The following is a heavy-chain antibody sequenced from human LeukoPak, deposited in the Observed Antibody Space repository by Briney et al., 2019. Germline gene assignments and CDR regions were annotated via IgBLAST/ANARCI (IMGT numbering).Heavy chain of an antibody. CDR1: GFTFTNSA. V-gene: IGHV1-58*02. J-gene: IGHJ4*02. CDR2: IVVGSGDT. CDR3: AAVVLDPSMLLNY. Sequence: SVKVSCKASGFTFTNSAIQWVRQARGQRLDWIGWIVVGSGDTIYAQKLQERVTITRDMSTRTVYMELSSLNSEDTAVFYCAAVVLDPSMLLNYWGQGTLVTVSS. D-gene: IGHD2/OR15-2a*01.